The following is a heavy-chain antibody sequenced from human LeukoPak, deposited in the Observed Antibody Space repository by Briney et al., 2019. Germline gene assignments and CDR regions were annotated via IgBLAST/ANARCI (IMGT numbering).Heavy chain of an antibody. D-gene: IGHD6-6*01. CDR1: GYTFTSYG. CDR2: ISAYNGNT. V-gene: IGHV1-18*01. Sequence: GASVKVSCKASGYTFTSYGISWVRQAPGQGLEWMGWISAYNGNTNYAQKLQGRVTMTTDTSTSTAYMELRSLRSDDTAVYYCAREVFYSDWQLTTKTGGIYYFDYWGQGTLVTVSS. J-gene: IGHJ4*02. CDR3: AREVFYSDWQLTTKTGGIYYFDY.